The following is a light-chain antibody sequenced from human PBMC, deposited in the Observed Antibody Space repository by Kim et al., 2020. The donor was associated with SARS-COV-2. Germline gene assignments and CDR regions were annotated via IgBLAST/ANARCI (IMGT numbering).Light chain of an antibody. V-gene: IGKV1-5*03. J-gene: IGKJ4*01. CDR1: QSISSW. CDR2: KAS. CDR3: QQYNSSPVT. Sequence: ASVGDGVTITCRASQSISSWLAWYQQKPGKAPNLLIHKASSLESGVPSRFSGSGSGTEFTLTISSLQPDDFATYYCQQYNSSPVTFGGGTKVDIK.